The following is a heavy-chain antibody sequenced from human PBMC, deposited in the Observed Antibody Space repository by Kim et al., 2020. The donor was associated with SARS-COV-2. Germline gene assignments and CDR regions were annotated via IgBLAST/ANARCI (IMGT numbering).Heavy chain of an antibody. Sequence: GGSLRLSCAASGFTFDDYAMHWVRQAPGKGLEWVSGISWNSGSIGYADSVKGRFTISRDNAKNSLYLQMNSLRAEDTALYYCAKGLDERLVNDAFDIWGQGTMVTVSS. V-gene: IGHV3-9*01. D-gene: IGHD3-9*01. CDR3: AKGLDERLVNDAFDI. CDR2: ISWNSGSI. CDR1: GFTFDDYA. J-gene: IGHJ3*02.